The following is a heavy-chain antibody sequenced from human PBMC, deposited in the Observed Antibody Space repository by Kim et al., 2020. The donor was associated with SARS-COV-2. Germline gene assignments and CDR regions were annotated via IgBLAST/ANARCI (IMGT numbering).Heavy chain of an antibody. CDR1: GYTFTSYG. Sequence: ASVKVSCKASGYTFTSYGISWVRQAPGQGLEWMGWISAYNGNTNYAQKLQGRVTMTTDTSTSTAYMELRSLRSDDTAVYYCARDGNYYGSGRGWFDPWGQGTLVTVSS. D-gene: IGHD3-10*01. V-gene: IGHV1-18*04. J-gene: IGHJ5*02. CDR2: ISAYNGNT. CDR3: ARDGNYYGSGRGWFDP.